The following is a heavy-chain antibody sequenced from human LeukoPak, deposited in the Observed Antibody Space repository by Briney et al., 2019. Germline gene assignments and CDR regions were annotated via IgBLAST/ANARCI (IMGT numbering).Heavy chain of an antibody. CDR2: IRYDGSKK. CDR1: GFTFSSYG. Sequence: PGGSLRLSCAASGFTFSSYGMHWVRQAPGKGLEWVAFIRYDGSKKYYADSVKGRFTISRDNSKNTLYLQMNSLRPEDTAVYYCARGDDDFWSGPAVFDYWGQGTLVTVSS. J-gene: IGHJ4*02. V-gene: IGHV3-30*02. CDR3: ARGDDDFWSGPAVFDY. D-gene: IGHD3-3*01.